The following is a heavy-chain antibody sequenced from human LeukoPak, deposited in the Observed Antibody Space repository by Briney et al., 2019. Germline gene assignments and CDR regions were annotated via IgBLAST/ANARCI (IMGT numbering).Heavy chain of an antibody. CDR2: IIWNSGSI. Sequence: PGRSLRLSCAASGFTFDDYAMHWVRQAPGKGLEWVSGIIWNSGSIGYADSVKGRFTISRDNAKNSLYLQMNSLRAEDTALYYCGKDISVGATPYYFDYWGQGTLVTVSS. D-gene: IGHD1-26*01. CDR3: GKDISVGATPYYFDY. V-gene: IGHV3-9*01. J-gene: IGHJ4*02. CDR1: GFTFDDYA.